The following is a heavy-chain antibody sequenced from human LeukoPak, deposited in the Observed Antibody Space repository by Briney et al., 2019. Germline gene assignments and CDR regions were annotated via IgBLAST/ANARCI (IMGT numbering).Heavy chain of an antibody. CDR3: AKEHSVGATLIGDY. Sequence: GGSLRLSCAASGFTFSSYGMHWVRQAPGKGLEWVAFIRYDGSNKYYADSVKGRFTISRDNSKNTLYLQMNSLRAEDTAVYYCAKEHSVGATLIGDYWGQGTLVTVSS. V-gene: IGHV3-30*02. D-gene: IGHD1-26*01. CDR2: IRYDGSNK. J-gene: IGHJ4*02. CDR1: GFTFSSYG.